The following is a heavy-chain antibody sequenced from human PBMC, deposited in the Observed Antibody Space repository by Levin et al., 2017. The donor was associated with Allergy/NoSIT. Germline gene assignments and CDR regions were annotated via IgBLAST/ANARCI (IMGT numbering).Heavy chain of an antibody. CDR2: IYYDGSA. CDR1: GGSISDDSYY. D-gene: IGHD2/OR15-2a*01. J-gene: IGHJ6*02. CDR3: AGEPNSPYYYHYGLDV. V-gene: IGHV4-39*06. Sequence: SETLSLTCTVSGGSISDDSYYWAWVRQPPGKGLEWVGSIYYDGSAYYNPSLKTRLTISVDTSKNQFPLRVNSVIAADTAVYYCAGEPNSPYYYHYGLDVWGPGTTVTVSS.